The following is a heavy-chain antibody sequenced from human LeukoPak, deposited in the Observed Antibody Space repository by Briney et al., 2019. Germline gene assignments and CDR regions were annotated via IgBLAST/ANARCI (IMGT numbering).Heavy chain of an antibody. CDR2: INPNDGTT. Sequence: ASLKVSCKASGYTFTSYCVQWVRQAPGQGLEWMGIINPNDGTTSYAQKFQGRVTMTRDTSTSTVYMELSSLRSEDTAVYYCARAQYNDRGPDYWGQGTLVTVSS. J-gene: IGHJ4*02. CDR1: GYTFTSYC. D-gene: IGHD3-22*01. CDR3: ARAQYNDRGPDY. V-gene: IGHV1-46*01.